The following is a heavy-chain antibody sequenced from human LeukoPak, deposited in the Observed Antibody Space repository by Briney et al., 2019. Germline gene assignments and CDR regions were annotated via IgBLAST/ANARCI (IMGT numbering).Heavy chain of an antibody. D-gene: IGHD1-26*01. CDR2: IIAGGTEQ. V-gene: IGHV3-7*05. Sequence: GGSLRLSCATSGFSLSGHWMNWARQPQGKWLEWVANIIAGGTEQYYVDSVKGRFTISRDDAKRTVDLQMDNLRTEDTAVYYCAYRNNFEYWGQGTLVTVSS. CDR3: AYRNNFEY. CDR1: GFSLSGHW. J-gene: IGHJ4*02.